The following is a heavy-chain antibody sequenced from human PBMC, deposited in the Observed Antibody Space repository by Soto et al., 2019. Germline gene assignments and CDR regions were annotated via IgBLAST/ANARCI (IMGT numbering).Heavy chain of an antibody. V-gene: IGHV1-69*02. J-gene: IGHJ4*02. CDR2: IIPILGIA. CDR1: GGTFSSYT. CDR3: PRGLETYYDFWSGYYGFDY. D-gene: IGHD3-3*01. Sequence: QVQLVQSGAEVKKPGSSVKVSCKASGGTFSSYTISWVRQAPGQGLEWMGRIIPILGIANYAQKFQGRVTITADKSPSTAYMEVSSLRSEDTAVYYCPRGLETYYDFWSGYYGFDYWGQGTLVTVSS.